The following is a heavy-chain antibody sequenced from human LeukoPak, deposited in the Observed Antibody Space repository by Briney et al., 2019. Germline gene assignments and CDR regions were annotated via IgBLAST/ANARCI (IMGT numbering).Heavy chain of an antibody. V-gene: IGHV4-59*01. J-gene: IGHJ4*02. CDR3: AREQWLVHYFDY. D-gene: IGHD6-19*01. Sequence: PSETLSLTCAVSGGSISDYYWSWXXQXXXXXXXWIGYIYYSGSTSYNPSLKSRVTMSIDTSKNQFSLKLSSVTAADTAVYYCAREQWLVHYFDYWGQGSLVTVSS. CDR1: GGSISDYY. CDR2: IYYSGST.